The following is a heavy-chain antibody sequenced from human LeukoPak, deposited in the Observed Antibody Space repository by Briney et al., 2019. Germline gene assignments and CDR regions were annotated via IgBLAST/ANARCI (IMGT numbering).Heavy chain of an antibody. V-gene: IGHV3-23*01. CDR2: ISGGGVAI. CDR1: GFTFSNHA. Sequence: EASLRLSCAASGFTFSNHAMSWVRQPPRKGLQWVSAISGGGVAIYYADSVKGRFTISRDNSKNTLYLQMNSLRDEGTVVYYCAKDGFDYYDSSGYYYFNYWGQGTLVSVSS. CDR3: AKDGFDYYDSSGYYYFNY. D-gene: IGHD3-22*01. J-gene: IGHJ4*02.